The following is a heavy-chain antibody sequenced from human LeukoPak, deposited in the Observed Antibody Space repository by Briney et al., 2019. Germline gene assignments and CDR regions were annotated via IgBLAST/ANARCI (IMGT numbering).Heavy chain of an antibody. CDR2: LYYSGNT. Sequence: SETLSLTCTVSGGSISSSRYYGGWIRQPPGKGLEWTGSLYYSGNTYYNPSLKSRVTISVDTSKNQFSLKLSSVTAADTAVYYCARNIAVAGRGDYMDVWGKGTTVTISS. D-gene: IGHD6-19*01. J-gene: IGHJ6*03. CDR1: GGSISSSRYY. CDR3: ARNIAVAGRGDYMDV. V-gene: IGHV4-39*01.